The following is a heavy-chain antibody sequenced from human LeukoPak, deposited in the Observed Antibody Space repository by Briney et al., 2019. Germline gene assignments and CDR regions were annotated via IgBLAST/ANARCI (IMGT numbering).Heavy chain of an antibody. CDR3: SSPGRGTWGGSVY. CDR2: ISTGGTTT. V-gene: IGHV3-48*02. Sequence: GGSLRLSCVASGFAFSSNSMNWVRQAPGKGLEWISYISTGGTTTYYAGSVRGRFTISRDDAKNSLFLQTNDLRDEDTAVYYCSSPGRGTWGGSVYWGQGTLVTVAS. D-gene: IGHD3-16*01. CDR1: GFAFSSNS. J-gene: IGHJ4*02.